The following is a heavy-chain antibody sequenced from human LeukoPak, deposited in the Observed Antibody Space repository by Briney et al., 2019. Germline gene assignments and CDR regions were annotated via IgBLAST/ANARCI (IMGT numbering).Heavy chain of an antibody. J-gene: IGHJ3*02. Sequence: GGSLRLSCAASGFPFSSYAMSWVRQAPGKGLEWVSGISAGGETTFYADSVRGRLTISRDNSKNTLYLQMSSLRADDTAVYYCAKSLLTTATGTGRAFDIWGQGTMVTVSS. V-gene: IGHV3-23*01. CDR2: ISAGGETT. D-gene: IGHD1-1*01. CDR3: AKSLLTTATGTGRAFDI. CDR1: GFPFSSYA.